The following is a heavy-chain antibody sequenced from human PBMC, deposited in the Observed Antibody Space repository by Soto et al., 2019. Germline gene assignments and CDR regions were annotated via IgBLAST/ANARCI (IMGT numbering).Heavy chain of an antibody. V-gene: IGHV4-30-4*01. J-gene: IGHJ4*02. CDR2: ISYSGST. D-gene: IGHD2-15*01. CDR1: GGSISSGNYY. Sequence: QVQLQESGPGLVKPSQTLSLTCTVSGGSISSGNYYWSWIRQPPGKGLEWIGFISYSGSTYYSTSLKSRVTISVDTSKSQFSLMLSFVTAADTAVYYCATMGTPATGLYFFDYWGQRSLVTVSS. CDR3: ATMGTPATGLYFFDY.